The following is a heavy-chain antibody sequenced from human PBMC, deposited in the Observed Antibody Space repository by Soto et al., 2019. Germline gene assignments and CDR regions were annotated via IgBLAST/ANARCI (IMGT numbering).Heavy chain of an antibody. V-gene: IGHV3-11*06. J-gene: IGHJ4*02. CDR1: GFTFSDYY. CDR3: SRDLSSSSTNYFDS. Sequence: PGGSLRLSCAASGFTFSDYYMSWIRQAPGKGLEWLSYISSSSSYTNYADSVKGRFTISRDNAKNSLFLQMNSLRADDTAVYYCSRDLSSSSTNYFDSWGQGTLVTVSS. CDR2: ISSSSSYT.